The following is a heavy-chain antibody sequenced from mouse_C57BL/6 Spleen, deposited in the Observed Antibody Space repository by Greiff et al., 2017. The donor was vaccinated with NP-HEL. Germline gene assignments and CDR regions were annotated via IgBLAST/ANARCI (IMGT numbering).Heavy chain of an antibody. D-gene: IGHD2-5*01. CDR2: INPSNGGT. V-gene: IGHV1-53*01. J-gene: IGHJ4*01. CDR3: ARWRYSKYELYAMDY. Sequence: QVQLQQPETELVTPGASVKLSCKASGYTFTSYWMHWVKQRPGQGLEWIGNINPSNGGTNYNEKFKSKATLTVDKSSSTAYMQLSSLTCEDSAVYDCARWRYSKYELYAMDYWGQGTSVTVSS. CDR1: GYTFTSYW.